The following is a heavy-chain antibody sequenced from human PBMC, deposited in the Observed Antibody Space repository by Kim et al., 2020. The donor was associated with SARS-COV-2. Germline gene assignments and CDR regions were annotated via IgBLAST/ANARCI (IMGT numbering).Heavy chain of an antibody. J-gene: IGHJ2*01. CDR1: GFSLSTSGMC. D-gene: IGHD3-10*01. CDR2: IDWDDDK. V-gene: IGHV2-70*11. CDR3: ARSPPLLWFGELLKHHWYFNL. Sequence: SGPTLVKPTQTLTLTCTFSGFSLSTSGMCVSWIRQPPGKALEWLARIDWDDDKYYSTSLKTRLTISKDTSKNQVVLTMTNMDPVDTATYYCARSPPLLWFGELLKHHWYFNLWGRGTLVTVSS.